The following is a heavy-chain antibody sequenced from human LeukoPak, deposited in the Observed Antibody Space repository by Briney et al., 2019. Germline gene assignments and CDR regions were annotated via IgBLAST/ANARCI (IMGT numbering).Heavy chain of an antibody. CDR2: INYTGAT. CDR3: ASKSTDHGELRFDY. Sequence: SETLSLTCTISGDSTNTYFWSWIRQPPGKGLEWIGYINYTGATNYNPSLKSRVTISVDTSKNQFSLKVNSVTAADTGVYYCASKSTDHGELRFDYWGQGTLVTVSS. CDR1: GDSTNTYF. J-gene: IGHJ4*02. D-gene: IGHD4-17*01. V-gene: IGHV4-59*01.